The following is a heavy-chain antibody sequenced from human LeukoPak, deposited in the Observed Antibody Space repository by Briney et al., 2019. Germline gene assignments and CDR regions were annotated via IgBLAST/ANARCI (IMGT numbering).Heavy chain of an antibody. CDR1: GFIFSNYA. CDR3: AKGAATGLVDWFDP. V-gene: IGHV3-23*01. CDR2: ITWSGDNT. J-gene: IGHJ5*02. Sequence: GGSLRLSCAASGFIFSNYALMWVRQAPGKGLEWVSSITWSGDNTFYADSVKGRFSLSRDNSKNMLYLQMYSLGAEDTAMYYCAKGAATGLVDWFDPWGQGTLVTVSS. D-gene: IGHD6-13*01.